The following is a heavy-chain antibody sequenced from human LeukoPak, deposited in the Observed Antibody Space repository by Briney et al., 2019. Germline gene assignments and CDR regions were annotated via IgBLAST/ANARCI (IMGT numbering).Heavy chain of an antibody. CDR1: GFTFSTFS. J-gene: IGHJ1*01. D-gene: IGHD3-10*01. CDR2: ISSSSSTT. V-gene: IGHV3-48*04. Sequence: GGSLRLSCAASGFTFSTFSMNWVRQAPGKGPEWVSYISSSSSTTYYADSVKGRFTISRDNAKNSLYLQMNSLKAEDTAVYYCVRRGLIVTEYLERWGQGTLVIVSS. CDR3: VRRGLIVTEYLER.